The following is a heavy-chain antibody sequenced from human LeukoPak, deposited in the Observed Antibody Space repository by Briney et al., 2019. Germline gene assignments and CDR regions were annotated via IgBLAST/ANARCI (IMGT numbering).Heavy chain of an antibody. D-gene: IGHD6-19*01. CDR1: GYTFTGNC. Sequence: ASVKVSCKASGYTFTGNCMHWVRQAPGQGLEWMGWINPNSGGTTYAQEFQGRVTMTGDTSISTAYMELSSLRSDDTAVYYCARAQGSGWSASDYWGQGTLVTVSS. CDR3: ARAQGSGWSASDY. CDR2: INPNSGGT. J-gene: IGHJ4*02. V-gene: IGHV1-2*02.